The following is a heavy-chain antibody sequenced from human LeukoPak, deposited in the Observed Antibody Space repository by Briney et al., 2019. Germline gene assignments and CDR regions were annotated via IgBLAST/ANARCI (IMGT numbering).Heavy chain of an antibody. CDR2: ISGSGGST. Sequence: GGSLRLSCAASGFAFNTYSMNWVRQAPGKGLEWVSAISGSGGSTYYADSVKGRFTISRDNSKNTLYLQMNSLRAEDTAVYYCAKDTRIAVAGLFDYWGQGTLVTVSS. CDR1: GFAFNTYS. J-gene: IGHJ4*02. CDR3: AKDTRIAVAGLFDY. D-gene: IGHD6-19*01. V-gene: IGHV3-23*01.